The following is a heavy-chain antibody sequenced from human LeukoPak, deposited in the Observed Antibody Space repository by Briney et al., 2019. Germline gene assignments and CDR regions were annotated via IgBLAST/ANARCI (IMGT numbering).Heavy chain of an antibody. D-gene: IGHD3-3*01. J-gene: IGHJ3*02. V-gene: IGHV4-59*01. CDR3: ARVTHPLNMDFWSGERGAFDI. CDR2: IYYSGST. Sequence: PSETLSLTCTVSGGSISSYYWSWIRQPPGKGLEWIGYIYYSGSTNYNPSLKSRVTISVDTSKNQFSLKLSSVTAADTAVYYCARVTHPLNMDFWSGERGAFDIWGQGTMVTVSS. CDR1: GGSISSYY.